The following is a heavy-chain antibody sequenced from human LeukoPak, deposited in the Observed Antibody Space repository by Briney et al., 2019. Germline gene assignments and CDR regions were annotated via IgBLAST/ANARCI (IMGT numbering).Heavy chain of an antibody. D-gene: IGHD6-19*01. CDR3: ARDPPFTSGWSQNFFDY. CDR2: ISYDGGNI. V-gene: IGHV3-30*04. CDR1: GFSFEDFA. J-gene: IGHJ4*02. Sequence: GRSLRLSCEPSGFSFEDFAMHWVRQAPGKGLEWVALISYDGGNIYYTDSVKGRFTISRDNSKNMLYLQMNSLRPDDTAVYYCARDPPFTSGWSQNFFDYWGQGTLVTVSS.